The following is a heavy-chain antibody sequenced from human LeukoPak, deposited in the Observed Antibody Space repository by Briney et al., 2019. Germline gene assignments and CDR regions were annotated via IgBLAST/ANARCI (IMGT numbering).Heavy chain of an antibody. V-gene: IGHV3-23*01. J-gene: IGHJ4*02. D-gene: IGHD2-2*01. CDR1: GFSFGSFA. Sequence: GGSLRLSCAASGFSFGSFAMTWVRQAPGKGLEWVSVIRGGGGSATYADAVKGRFTISRDDSKNTVYLQMNSLRADDTAVYYCAKDHTSLGGLDYWGQGTLVTVSS. CDR3: AKDHTSLGGLDY. CDR2: IRGGGGSA.